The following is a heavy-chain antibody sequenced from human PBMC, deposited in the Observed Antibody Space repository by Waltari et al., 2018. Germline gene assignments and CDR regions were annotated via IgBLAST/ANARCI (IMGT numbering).Heavy chain of an antibody. D-gene: IGHD4-4*01. V-gene: IGHV3-23*03. CDR3: AKKTTVTWAYDY. Sequence: EVQLLESGGGLVQPGGSLSLPCAPSGFTFSRYPMTWVRQAPGKGLEWVSVIYSGGSSTYYADSVKGRFTISRDNSKNTLYLQMNSLRAEDTAVYYCAKKTTVTWAYDYWGQGTLVTVSS. J-gene: IGHJ4*02. CDR2: IYSGGSST. CDR1: GFTFSRYP.